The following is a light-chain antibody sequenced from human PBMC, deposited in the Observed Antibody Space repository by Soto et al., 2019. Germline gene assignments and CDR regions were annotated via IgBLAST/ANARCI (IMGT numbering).Light chain of an antibody. CDR3: QARGSSTYV. Sequence: SYELTQPPSVSVSPGQTASITCSGDKLGDKYACWYQQKPGQSPVLVIYQDSKRPSGIPERFSGSNSGNTATLTISGTQAMDEADYYCQARGSSTYVFGTGTKLTVL. J-gene: IGLJ1*01. CDR2: QDS. CDR1: KLGDKY. V-gene: IGLV3-1*01.